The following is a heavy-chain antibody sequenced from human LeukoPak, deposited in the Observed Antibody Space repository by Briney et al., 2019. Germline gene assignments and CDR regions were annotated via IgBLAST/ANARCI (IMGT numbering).Heavy chain of an antibody. CDR1: GFTFTSSA. D-gene: IGHD1-26*01. J-gene: IGHJ4*02. V-gene: IGHV1-58*02. Sequence: ASVKVSCKASGFTFTSSAMQWVRQARGQRLEWIGWIVVGSGNTNYAQKFQERVTITRDMSTSTAYMEPSSLRSEDTAVYYCAAIVGATRVDYWGQGTLVTVSS. CDR2: IVVGSGNT. CDR3: AAIVGATRVDY.